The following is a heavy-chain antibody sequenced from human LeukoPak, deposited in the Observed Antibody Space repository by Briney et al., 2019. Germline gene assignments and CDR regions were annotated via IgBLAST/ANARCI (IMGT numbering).Heavy chain of an antibody. CDR2: IYHRGST. D-gene: IGHD3-9*01. Sequence: SQTLSLTCAVSGGSISSGGYSWSWIRQPPGKGLEWIGYIYHRGSTYYNPSLKSRVTISVDRSKNQFSLKLSSVTAADTAVYYCARGELGILSYWGQGTLVTVSS. CDR1: GGSISSGGYS. J-gene: IGHJ4*02. CDR3: ARGELGILSY. V-gene: IGHV4-30-2*01.